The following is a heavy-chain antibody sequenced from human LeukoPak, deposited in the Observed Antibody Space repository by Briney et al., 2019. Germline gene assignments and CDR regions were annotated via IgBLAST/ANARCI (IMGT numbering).Heavy chain of an antibody. CDR3: TTEPYGSGSRFDY. D-gene: IGHD3-10*01. CDR2: IKSKTDGGTT. CDR1: GFTFSNAW. Sequence: KPGGSLRLSCAASGFTFSNAWMSWVRQAPGKGLEWVGRIKSKTDGGTTDYAAPVKGRFTISRDDSKNTLYLQMNSLKTEDTAVYYCTTEPYGSGSRFDYWGQGTLVTVSS. V-gene: IGHV3-15*01. J-gene: IGHJ4*02.